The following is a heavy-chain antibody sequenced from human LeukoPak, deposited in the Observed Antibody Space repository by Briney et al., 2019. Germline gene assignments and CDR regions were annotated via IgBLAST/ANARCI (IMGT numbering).Heavy chain of an antibody. CDR1: GFTFSDHY. CDR3: ARDGSSWYEDWYFDL. Sequence: PGGSLRLSCAASGFTFSDHYMDWVRQAPGKGLEWVGRIRNKANSYTTEYAASVKGRFTISRDDSKNSLYLQMNSLKTEDTAVYYCARDGSSWYEDWYFDLWGRGTLVTVSS. D-gene: IGHD6-13*01. J-gene: IGHJ2*01. CDR2: IRNKANSYTT. V-gene: IGHV3-72*01.